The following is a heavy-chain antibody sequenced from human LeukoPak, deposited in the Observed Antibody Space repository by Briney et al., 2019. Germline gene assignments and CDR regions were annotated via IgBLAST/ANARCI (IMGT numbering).Heavy chain of an antibody. V-gene: IGHV4-4*02. CDR2: VSLEGVR. CDR3: ARVYVPQDLVHAFDI. CDR1: GGSITTTNW. Sequence: RSSGTLSLTCGVSGGSITTTNWWSWVRQFPGQGLQWIGEVSLEGVRNYNPSLTSRVTMSLDRAKNLLSLNLNSVTAADTAVYYCARVYVPQDLVHAFDIWGQGTMVTVSS. D-gene: IGHD3-10*02. J-gene: IGHJ3*02.